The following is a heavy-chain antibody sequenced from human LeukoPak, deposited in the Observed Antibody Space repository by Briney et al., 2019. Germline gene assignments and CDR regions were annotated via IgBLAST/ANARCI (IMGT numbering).Heavy chain of an antibody. CDR2: INQDGREK. V-gene: IGHV3-7*01. CDR3: ATNSGKRFVN. J-gene: IGHJ4*02. D-gene: IGHD1-1*01. Sequence: GGSLRLSCAASGCTFTSYWMTWVRQAPGKGLEYMAQINQDGREKHYVDSVKGRFTISRDNAKNSLYLQMNSLRAEDTAVYYCATNSGKRFVNWGQGTLVTVSS. CDR1: GCTFTSYW.